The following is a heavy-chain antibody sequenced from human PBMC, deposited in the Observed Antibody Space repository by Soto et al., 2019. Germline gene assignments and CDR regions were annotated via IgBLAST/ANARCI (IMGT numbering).Heavy chain of an antibody. D-gene: IGHD3-22*01. J-gene: IGHJ4*02. CDR2: ISVGGDRT. Sequence: EVQLLESGGDLIQPGGSLRLSCAASGFTFSSCVMGWVRQAPGKGLEWVSTISVGGDRTFYAESVKGRFTISRDDSKNTLHLQMNSLRAEDTAVYYCVRVYISGYYPVSFDYWGQGTLVTVSS. CDR3: VRVYISGYYPVSFDY. CDR1: GFTFSSCV. V-gene: IGHV3-23*01.